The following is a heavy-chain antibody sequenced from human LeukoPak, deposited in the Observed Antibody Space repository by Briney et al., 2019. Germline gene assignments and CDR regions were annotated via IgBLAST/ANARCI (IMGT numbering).Heavy chain of an antibody. Sequence: GGSLRLSCAASGFIFSNYGMSWGRQAPGKGLEWVSSISFSSTHIYYADSIQGRFTISRDNAKNSLYLQMNSLRAEDTAVYYCARFQGDVWGKGTTVTVSS. CDR3: ARFQGDV. CDR2: ISFSSTHI. CDR1: GFIFSNYG. V-gene: IGHV3-21*01. J-gene: IGHJ6*04.